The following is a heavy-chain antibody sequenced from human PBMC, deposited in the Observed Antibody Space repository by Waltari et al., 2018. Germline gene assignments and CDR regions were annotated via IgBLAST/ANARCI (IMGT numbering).Heavy chain of an antibody. CDR3: ARDFGVITMVQGVNTPPDY. V-gene: IGHV1-46*01. Sequence: QVQLVQSGAEVKKPGASVKVSCKASGYTFTSYYMHWVRQAPGQGLEWMGIINPSCGSTSYAQKFQGRVTMTRDTSTSTVYMELSSLRSEDTAVYYCARDFGVITMVQGVNTPPDYWGQGTLVTVSS. CDR1: GYTFTSYY. CDR2: INPSCGST. J-gene: IGHJ4*02. D-gene: IGHD3-10*01.